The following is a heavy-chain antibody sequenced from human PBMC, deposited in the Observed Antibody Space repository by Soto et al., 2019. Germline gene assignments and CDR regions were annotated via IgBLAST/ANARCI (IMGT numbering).Heavy chain of an antibody. CDR3: ARGVRIAVAGTHTYYFDY. V-gene: IGHV4-34*01. J-gene: IGHJ4*02. D-gene: IGHD6-19*01. CDR2: INHSGST. CDR1: GGSFSGYY. Sequence: SETLSLTCAVYGGSFSGYYWSWIRQPPGKGLEWIGEINHSGSTNYNPSLKSRVTISVDTSKNQFSLKLSSVTAADTAVYYCARGVRIAVAGTHTYYFDYWGQGTLVTVSS.